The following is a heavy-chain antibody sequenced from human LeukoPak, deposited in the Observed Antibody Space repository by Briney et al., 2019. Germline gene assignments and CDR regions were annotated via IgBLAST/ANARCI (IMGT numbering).Heavy chain of an antibody. J-gene: IGHJ4*02. D-gene: IGHD3-3*01. CDR3: ARHQQNYDFWSGYYLDY. V-gene: IGHV5-51*01. Sequence: GESLKTSCKGSGYSLTSYWIGWVRQMPGKGLEWMGIIYPGDSDTRYGPSFQGQVTISADKSISTAYLQWSSLKASDTAMYYCARHQQNYDFWSGYYLDYWGQGTLVTVSS. CDR1: GYSLTSYW. CDR2: IYPGDSDT.